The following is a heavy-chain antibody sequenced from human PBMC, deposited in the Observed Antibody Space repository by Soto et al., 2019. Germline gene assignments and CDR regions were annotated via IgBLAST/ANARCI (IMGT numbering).Heavy chain of an antibody. J-gene: IGHJ4*02. CDR3: VRDNYGVDY. CDR2: INSDGTST. CDR1: GFTFSRYY. V-gene: IGHV3-74*03. Sequence: EVQLVESGGGLVQPGGSLRLSCTASGFTFSRYYMQWVRQAPGKGLVWVSHINSDGTSTTLADSVKGRFTISSDNAKNTLYLQMNSLRVEDTAMYYCVRDNYGVDYWGRGTLVTVSS. D-gene: IGHD3-16*01.